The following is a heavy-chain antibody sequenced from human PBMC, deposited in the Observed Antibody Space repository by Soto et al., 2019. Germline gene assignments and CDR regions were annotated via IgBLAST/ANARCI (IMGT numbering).Heavy chain of an antibody. Sequence: SVKVSCKASGGTFSSYAISWVRQAPGQGFEWMGGIIPIFGTANYAQKFQGRVTITADESTSTAYMELSSLRSEDTAVYYCARGEAVTMAEYFKHWGQGTLVTVSS. CDR1: GGTFSSYA. V-gene: IGHV1-69*13. CDR3: ARGEAVTMAEYFKH. D-gene: IGHD3-3*01. CDR2: IIPIFGTA. J-gene: IGHJ1*01.